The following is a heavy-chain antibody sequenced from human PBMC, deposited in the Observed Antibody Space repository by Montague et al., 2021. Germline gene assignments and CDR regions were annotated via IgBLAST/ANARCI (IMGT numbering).Heavy chain of an antibody. CDR2: INGNSINI. D-gene: IGHD3-3*01. Sequence: SLRLSCAASGFIFNNYVMNWFRQAPGKGLEWVSGINGNSINIDYADSVKGRFTISRDNAKNSLYLQMNSLRAGDTAFYYCVKDTRDYYPDFWGQGILVTVSS. CDR1: GFIFNNYV. CDR3: VKDTRDYYPDF. V-gene: IGHV3-9*01. J-gene: IGHJ4*02.